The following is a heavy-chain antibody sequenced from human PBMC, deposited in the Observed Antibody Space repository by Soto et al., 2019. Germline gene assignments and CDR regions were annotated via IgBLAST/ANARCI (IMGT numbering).Heavy chain of an antibody. J-gene: IGHJ4*02. V-gene: IGHV4-39*01. CDR3: VSQRTSVLTQAYFDY. CDR2: VPSRGRS. CDR1: GGSVSNSNYY. D-gene: IGHD2-8*01. Sequence: SETLSLTGTVSGGSVSNSNYYSGWIRQSTGKCLEWFRMVPSRGRSYSKSPVKSRVTTSVNTSKTQFSLNLNSVTASDTAVYFCVSQRTSVLTQAYFDYWGPGALVTVS.